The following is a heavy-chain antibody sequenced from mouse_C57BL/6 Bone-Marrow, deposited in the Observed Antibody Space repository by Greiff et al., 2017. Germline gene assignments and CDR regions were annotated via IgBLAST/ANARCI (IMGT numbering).Heavy chain of an antibody. CDR2: INPSSGYT. CDR3: AYYSNSAWFAY. CDR1: GYTFTSYW. Sequence: QVQLQQSGAELAKPGASVKLSCKASGYTFTSYWMHWVKQRPGQGLEWIGYINPSSGYTKYTQKFKDKATLTADKSSSTAYMQLSSLTYEASAVYYCAYYSNSAWFAYWGQGTLVTVSA. J-gene: IGHJ3*01. D-gene: IGHD2-5*01. V-gene: IGHV1-7*01.